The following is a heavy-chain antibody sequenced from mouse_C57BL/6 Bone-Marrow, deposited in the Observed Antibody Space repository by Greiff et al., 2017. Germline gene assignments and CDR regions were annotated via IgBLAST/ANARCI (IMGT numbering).Heavy chain of an antibody. J-gene: IGHJ2*01. V-gene: IGHV1-50*01. Sequence: QVQLQQPGAELVKPGASVKLSCKASGYTFTSYWMQWVKQRPGQGLEWIGEIDPSDSFTNYKQKFKGKATLTVDTSSSTAYMQLSSLTSDDSAVFYCARESYYGSRLDYWGQGTTLTVSS. CDR2: IDPSDSFT. D-gene: IGHD1-1*01. CDR1: GYTFTSYW. CDR3: ARESYYGSRLDY.